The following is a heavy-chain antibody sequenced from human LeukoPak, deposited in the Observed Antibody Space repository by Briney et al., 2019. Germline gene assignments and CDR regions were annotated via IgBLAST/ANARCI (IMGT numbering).Heavy chain of an antibody. V-gene: IGHV3-48*04. CDR2: ITTTGATI. CDR3: AKSRDIVVVVAATPLDY. Sequence: GGSLRLSCAASGFTFSSYSMNWVRQAPGKGLEWVSYITTTGATIYYADSVKGRFTISRDNAKNTLYLQMNSLRAEDTAVYYCAKSRDIVVVVAATPLDYWGQGTLVTVSS. J-gene: IGHJ4*02. CDR1: GFTFSSYS. D-gene: IGHD2-15*01.